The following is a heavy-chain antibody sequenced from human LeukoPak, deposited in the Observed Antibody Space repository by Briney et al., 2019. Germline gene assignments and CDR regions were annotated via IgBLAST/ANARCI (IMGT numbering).Heavy chain of an antibody. Sequence: SETLSLTCTVSGYSISSGYFWGWIRQPPGKGLEWIGSIYHSGSTYYNPSLKSRVTISVDTSKNQFSLRLSSLTAADTALYYCARDRKYYYHMDVWGKGTTVTVSS. CDR1: GYSISSGYF. CDR2: IYHSGST. J-gene: IGHJ6*03. V-gene: IGHV4-38-2*02. D-gene: IGHD1-14*01. CDR3: ARDRKYYYHMDV.